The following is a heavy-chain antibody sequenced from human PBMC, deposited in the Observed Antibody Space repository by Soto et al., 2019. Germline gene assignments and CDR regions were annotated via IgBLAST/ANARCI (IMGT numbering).Heavy chain of an antibody. CDR2: ISAYNGNT. CDR3: ARDNPPYYDFWSGYYPYYYYGMDV. D-gene: IGHD3-3*01. Sequence: ASVKVSCKASGYTFTSYGISWVRQAPGQGLEWMGWISAYNGNTNYAQKLQGRVTMTTDTSTSTAYMELRSLRSDDTAVYYCARDNPPYYDFWSGYYPYYYYGMDVWGQGTTVTVSS. J-gene: IGHJ6*02. CDR1: GYTFTSYG. V-gene: IGHV1-18*01.